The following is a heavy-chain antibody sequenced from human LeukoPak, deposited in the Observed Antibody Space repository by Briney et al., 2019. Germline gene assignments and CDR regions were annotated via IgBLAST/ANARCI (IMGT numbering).Heavy chain of an antibody. J-gene: IGHJ4*02. D-gene: IGHD3-9*01. CDR2: IYPGDSDT. CDR1: RYSFTSYW. CDR3: ARHIYYTDY. V-gene: IGHV5-51*01. Sequence: GESLKISCKCSRYSFTSYWIVWVRQMPGKGLEWMGIIYPGDSDTRYSPSFQGQVTISADKSISTAYLQWSSLKASDTAIYYCARHIYYTDYWGQGTLVTVSS.